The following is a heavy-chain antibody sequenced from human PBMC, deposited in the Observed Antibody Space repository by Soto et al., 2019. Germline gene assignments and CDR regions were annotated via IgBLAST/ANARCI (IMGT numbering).Heavy chain of an antibody. Sequence: SETLSLTCTVSGGSISSYYWSWIRQPPWKGLEWIGYIYYSGSTNYNPSLKSRVTISVDTSKNQFSLKLSSVTAADTAVYYCARDQGYYGSGRSDYYYYYMDVWGKGTTVTVSS. V-gene: IGHV4-59*01. CDR2: IYYSGST. CDR1: GGSISSYY. J-gene: IGHJ6*03. CDR3: ARDQGYYGSGRSDYYYYYMDV. D-gene: IGHD3-10*01.